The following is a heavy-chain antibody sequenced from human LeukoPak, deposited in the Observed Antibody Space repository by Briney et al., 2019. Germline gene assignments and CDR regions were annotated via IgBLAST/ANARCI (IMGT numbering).Heavy chain of an antibody. Sequence: PSQTLSLTCTVSGGSISSGDYYWSWIRQPPGKGLEWIGYIYYSGSTYYNPSLKSRVTISADTSKNQFSLKLSSVTAADTAVYYCARSRDGYNLAFDYWGQGTLVTVSS. CDR2: IYYSGST. J-gene: IGHJ4*02. V-gene: IGHV4-30-4*01. D-gene: IGHD5-24*01. CDR3: ARSRDGYNLAFDY. CDR1: GGSISSGDYY.